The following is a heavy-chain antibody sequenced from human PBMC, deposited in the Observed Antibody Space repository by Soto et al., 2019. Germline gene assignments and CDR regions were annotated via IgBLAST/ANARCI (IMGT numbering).Heavy chain of an antibody. CDR2: IYPGDSDT. CDR3: ATRADCISTSCYTFTHFDY. V-gene: IGHV5-51*01. D-gene: IGHD2-2*02. J-gene: IGHJ4*02. CDR1: GCSFTSYW. Sequence: GESLKISCKGSGCSFTSYWIGWVRQMPGKGLEWMGIIYPGDSDTRYSPSFQGQVTISADKSISTAYLQWSSLKASDTAMYYCATRADCISTSCYTFTHFDYWGQGTLVTV.